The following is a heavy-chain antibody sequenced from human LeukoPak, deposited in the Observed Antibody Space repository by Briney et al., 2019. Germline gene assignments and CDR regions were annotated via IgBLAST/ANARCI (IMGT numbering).Heavy chain of an antibody. CDR2: IYYSGST. Sequence: SQTLSLTCTVSGGSISSGDYYWSWIRQPPGKGLEWIGYIYYSGSTYYNPSLKSRVTISVDTSKNQFSLKLSSVTAADTAVYYCARVKTSQSHAFDIWGQGTMVTVSS. V-gene: IGHV4-30-4*01. CDR3: ARVKTSQSHAFDI. J-gene: IGHJ3*02. CDR1: GGSISSGDYY.